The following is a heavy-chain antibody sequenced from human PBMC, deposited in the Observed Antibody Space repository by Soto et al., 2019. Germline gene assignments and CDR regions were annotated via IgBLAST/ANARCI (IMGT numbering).Heavy chain of an antibody. CDR3: ARGITGTTVDP. CDR1: GFTFSSYS. CDR2: IATISIYI. V-gene: IGHV3-21*01. Sequence: GGSLRLSCAASGFTFSSYSMNWVRRAPGKGLEWVSYIATISIYIYYADSVKGRFTISRDNAKNSLYLQMNSLRAEDTAVYYCARGITGTTVDPWGQGTLVTVSS. J-gene: IGHJ5*02. D-gene: IGHD1-7*01.